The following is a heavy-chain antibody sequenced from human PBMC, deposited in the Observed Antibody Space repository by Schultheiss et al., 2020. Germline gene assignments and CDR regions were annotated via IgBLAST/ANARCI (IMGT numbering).Heavy chain of an antibody. Sequence: GESLKISCKGSGYSFTSYWISWVRQMPGKGLEWMGRIDPSDSYTNYSPSFQGHVTISADKSISTAYLQWSSLKASDTAMYYCARNVIGYSGSYYLRYFQHWGQCTLVTVSS. J-gene: IGHJ1*01. CDR1: GYSFTSYW. D-gene: IGHD1-26*01. V-gene: IGHV5-10-1*01. CDR2: IDPSDSYT. CDR3: ARNVIGYSGSYYLRYFQH.